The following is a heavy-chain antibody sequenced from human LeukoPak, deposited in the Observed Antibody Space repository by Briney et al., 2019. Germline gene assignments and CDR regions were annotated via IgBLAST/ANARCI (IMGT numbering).Heavy chain of an antibody. D-gene: IGHD3-22*01. J-gene: IGHJ5*02. CDR2: INPKRGGK. CDR1: GYTFTVYY. Sequence: AAVTDSCMPSGYTFTVYYMHGVRQAPGQGLERMGWINPKRGGKNYPQKFQGGVTITRDSSISTAYIELRRLRSEDTAVYYFRRAASSASNSFDPCGPGSLVTVSS. CDR3: RRAASSASNSFDP. V-gene: IGHV1-2*02.